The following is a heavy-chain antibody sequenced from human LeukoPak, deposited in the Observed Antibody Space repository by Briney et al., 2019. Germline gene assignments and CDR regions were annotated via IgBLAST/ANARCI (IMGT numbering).Heavy chain of an antibody. CDR1: GGSISSSNW. CDR2: IYHSGST. Sequence: SETLSLTCAVSGGSISSSNWWSWVRQPPGKGLEWIGEIYHSGSTNYNPSLKSRVTISVDTSKNQFSLKLSSVTAADTAVYYCARTYGSGSYFFDIWGQGTMVTVSS. V-gene: IGHV4-4*02. J-gene: IGHJ3*02. CDR3: ARTYGSGSYFFDI. D-gene: IGHD3-10*01.